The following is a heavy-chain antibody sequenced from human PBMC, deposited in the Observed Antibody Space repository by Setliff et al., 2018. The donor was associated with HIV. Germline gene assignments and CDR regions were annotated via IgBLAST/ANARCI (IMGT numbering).Heavy chain of an antibody. CDR3: ARLEPNYYYYYMDV. CDR1: GGSISSHY. Sequence: SETLSLTCTVSGGSISSHYWSWIRQPPGKGLEWIGYIYYSGSTNYNPSLKSRVTISIDTSKNQFSLKLTSVTAADTAVYYCARLEPNYYYYYMDVWGKGTTVTVSS. J-gene: IGHJ6*03. D-gene: IGHD1-1*01. CDR2: IYYSGST. V-gene: IGHV4-59*11.